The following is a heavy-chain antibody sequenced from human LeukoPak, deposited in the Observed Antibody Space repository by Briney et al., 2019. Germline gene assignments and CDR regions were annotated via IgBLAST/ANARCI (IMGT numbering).Heavy chain of an antibody. CDR2: ITSSSSTI. CDR3: ASRYYDSSGYLSDY. CDR1: GFTFSRYS. V-gene: IGHV3-48*01. D-gene: IGHD3-22*01. J-gene: IGHJ4*02. Sequence: PGGSLRLSCAASGFTFSRYSMNWVRQAPGKGPEWVSYITSSSSTIYYADSVKGRFTISRDNAKNSLYLQMSSLRAEDTAVYYCASRYYDSSGYLSDYWGQGTLVTVSS.